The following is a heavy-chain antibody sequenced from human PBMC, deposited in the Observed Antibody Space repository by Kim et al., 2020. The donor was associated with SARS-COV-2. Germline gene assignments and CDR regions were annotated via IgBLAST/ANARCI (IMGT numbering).Heavy chain of an antibody. V-gene: IGHV3-30*18. J-gene: IGHJ4*02. CDR3: AKAFYYGSGSYLCDY. CDR1: GFTFSSYR. Sequence: GGSLRLSCAASGFTFSSYRMHWVRQAPGKALEWVAVISYYGSNKYYADSVKGRFTISRDNSKNTLYLQMNSLSAEDTAVYYCAKAFYYGSGSYLCDYWGQGTLVTVSA. CDR2: ISYYGSNK. D-gene: IGHD3-10*01.